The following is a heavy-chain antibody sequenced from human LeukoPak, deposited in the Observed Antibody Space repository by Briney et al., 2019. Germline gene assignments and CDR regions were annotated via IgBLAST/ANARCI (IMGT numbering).Heavy chain of an antibody. J-gene: IGHJ4*02. Sequence: GGSLRLSCAASGFTFSTYSMNWVRQAPGKGLEWVSSISGSRNYIYYADSVKGRFTISRDNAKNSLYLQMNSLRAEDTAVYYCARDGSGRVPEMSAPDYWGQGTLVTVSS. D-gene: IGHD3-10*01. CDR1: GFTFSTYS. V-gene: IGHV3-21*01. CDR2: ISGSRNYI. CDR3: ARDGSGRVPEMSAPDY.